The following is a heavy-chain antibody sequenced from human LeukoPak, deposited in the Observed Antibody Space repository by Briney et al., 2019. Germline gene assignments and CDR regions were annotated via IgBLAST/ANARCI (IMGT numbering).Heavy chain of an antibody. CDR2: IYPGDSDT. D-gene: IGHD5-12*01. CDR1: GYSFSSSW. V-gene: IGHV5-51*01. Sequence: GESLKISCKGSGYSFSSSWIGWVRQTPGKGLEYMGIIYPGDSDTRYSPSFQGQVTISADKSISTAYLQWSSLKASDTTMYYXXXXRDGYTLDAFDMWGHGTMVTVSS. CDR3: XXXRDGYTLDAFDM. J-gene: IGHJ3*02.